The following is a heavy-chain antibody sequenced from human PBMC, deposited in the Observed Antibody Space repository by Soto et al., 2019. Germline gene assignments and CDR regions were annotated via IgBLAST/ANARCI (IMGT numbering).Heavy chain of an antibody. J-gene: IGHJ5*02. Sequence: GGSLRLSCAASGFTLSTYDMHWVRQATGKGLEWVAALSYAGDTYYPGSVKGRFTISRESSKNTLYLQMNSLTAGDTAVYYCARDQRYGSGTLGRFDPWGQGTLVTVSS. CDR1: GFTLSTYD. CDR3: ARDQRYGSGTLGRFDP. D-gene: IGHD3-10*01. V-gene: IGHV3-13*01. CDR2: LSYAGDT.